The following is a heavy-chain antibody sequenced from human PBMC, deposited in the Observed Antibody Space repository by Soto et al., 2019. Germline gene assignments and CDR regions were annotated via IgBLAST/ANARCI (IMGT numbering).Heavy chain of an antibody. J-gene: IGHJ4*02. CDR2: ISTDNGNT. Sequence: GASVKVSCKASGYTFTSSGISWVRQAPGQGLEWMGWISTDNGNTKYAQHLQGRVSMTTDTSTSTAYMDLRSLRSDDTAVYYCARAVAVPADFDFWGQGTLVTVSS. CDR3: ARAVAVPADFDF. CDR1: GYTFTSSG. V-gene: IGHV1-18*01. D-gene: IGHD6-19*01.